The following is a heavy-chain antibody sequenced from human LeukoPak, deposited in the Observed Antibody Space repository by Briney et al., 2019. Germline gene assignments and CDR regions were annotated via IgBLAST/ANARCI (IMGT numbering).Heavy chain of an antibody. J-gene: IGHJ3*02. CDR1: GGSVSSGSYY. CDR2: IYYSGST. V-gene: IGHV4-61*01. CDR3: ARETGDRVAFDI. Sequence: SETLSLTCTVSGGSVSSGSYYWSWIRQPPGKGLEWIGYIYYSGSTNYNPSLKSRVTISVDTSKNQFSLKQSSVTAADTAVYYCARETGDRVAFDIWGQGTMVTVSS. D-gene: IGHD3-10*01.